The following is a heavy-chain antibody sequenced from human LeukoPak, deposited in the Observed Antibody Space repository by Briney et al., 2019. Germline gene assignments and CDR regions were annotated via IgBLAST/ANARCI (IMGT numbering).Heavy chain of an antibody. Sequence: GGSLRLSCAASGFTFSSYAMTWVRQAPGKGLEWVSAISASGGSTYYADSVKGRFTISRDNSKNTLYLQMNSLRAEDTAVYYCAKDPPGIVGATGGGLDAFDIWGQGTMVTVSS. CDR3: AKDPPGIVGATGGGLDAFDI. D-gene: IGHD1-26*01. CDR1: GFTFSSYA. V-gene: IGHV3-23*01. J-gene: IGHJ3*02. CDR2: ISASGGST.